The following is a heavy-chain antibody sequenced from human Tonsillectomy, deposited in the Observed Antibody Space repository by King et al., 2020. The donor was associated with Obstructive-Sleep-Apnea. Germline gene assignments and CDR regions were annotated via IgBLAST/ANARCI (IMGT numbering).Heavy chain of an antibody. CDR1: GYSFTSYW. J-gene: IGHJ4*02. V-gene: IGHV5-10-1*01. Sequence: VQLVESGAEVKKPGESLRISCKGSGYSFTSYWISWVRQRPWKCLEWMGRIDPSATLPNYSPSFQGPVTISADKSISTASLQLSSLKASDTAMYYCARHVDPPPVLLSSWGQGTLVTVSS. CDR3: ARHVDPPPVLLSS. D-gene: IGHD3-10*02. CDR2: IDPSATLP.